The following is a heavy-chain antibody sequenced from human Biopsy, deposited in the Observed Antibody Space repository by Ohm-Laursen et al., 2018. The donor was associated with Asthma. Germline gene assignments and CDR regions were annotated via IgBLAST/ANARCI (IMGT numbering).Heavy chain of an antibody. CDR3: AKDKVGAANSYQYGMDV. D-gene: IGHD1-26*01. J-gene: IGHJ6*02. Sequence: SLRLSCAASGFTVSTNGMSWVRQPPGKGLEWVSVIYSGGGTYYADSVQGRFIISRDNSKNTLYLQMNSLRVEDTAIYFCAKDKVGAANSYQYGMDVWGQGTTVTVSS. CDR1: GFTVSTNG. V-gene: IGHV3-53*01. CDR2: IYSGGGT.